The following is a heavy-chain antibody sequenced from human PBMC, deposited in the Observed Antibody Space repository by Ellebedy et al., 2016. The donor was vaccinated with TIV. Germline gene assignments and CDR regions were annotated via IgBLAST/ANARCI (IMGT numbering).Heavy chain of an antibody. J-gene: IGHJ6*02. Sequence: ASVKVSCKASGYTFTSYYMHWVQQAPGQGLEWMGIINPSGGSTSYAQKFQGRVTMTRDTSTSTVYMELSSLRSEDTAVYYCARGVPAAMPGEDYYYGMDVWGQGTTVTVSS. V-gene: IGHV1-46*01. D-gene: IGHD2-2*01. CDR2: INPSGGST. CDR3: ARGVPAAMPGEDYYYGMDV. CDR1: GYTFTSYY.